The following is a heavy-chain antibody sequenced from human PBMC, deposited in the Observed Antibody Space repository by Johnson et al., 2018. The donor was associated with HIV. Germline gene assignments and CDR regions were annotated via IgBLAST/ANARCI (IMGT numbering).Heavy chain of an antibody. CDR1: GFTFSSYG. CDR3: ANFGDDSRKDRPETHDAFDI. V-gene: IGHV3-30*18. J-gene: IGHJ3*02. D-gene: IGHD3-22*01. CDR2: ISYDGSNK. Sequence: QEKLVESGGGVVQPGRSLRLSCAASGFTFSSYGMHWVRQAPGKGLEWVAVISYDGSNKYYADSVKGRFTISRDNSKNTLYLQMNSLRAEDTAVYYCANFGDDSRKDRPETHDAFDIWGQGTMVTVSS.